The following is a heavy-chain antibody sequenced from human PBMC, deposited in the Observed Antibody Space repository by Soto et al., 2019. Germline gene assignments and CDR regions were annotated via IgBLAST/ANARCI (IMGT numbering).Heavy chain of an antibody. J-gene: IGHJ3*02. D-gene: IGHD2-2*01. CDR2: IGGGGANT. Sequence: PAGSLRLSCAASGFTFSSYAMSWVRQAPGKWLGWVSIIGGGGANTYYADAAEGRFTDTRDNSINALYLQMSSLGAGDTAVYYCAKGILVKPPGSRALDIWGQGTMVTVSS. CDR3: AKGILVKPPGSRALDI. CDR1: GFTFSSYA. V-gene: IGHV3-23*01.